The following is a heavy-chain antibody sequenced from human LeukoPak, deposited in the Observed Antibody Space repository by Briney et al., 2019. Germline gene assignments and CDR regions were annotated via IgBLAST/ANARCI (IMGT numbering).Heavy chain of an antibody. Sequence: GGSLRLSCAASGFTFSSYAMSWVRQAPGKGLEWVSAISGSGGSTYYADSLKGRFTISRDNSKNTLYLQMNSLRAEDTAVYYCAKEFVVVPAAKRVWYTFDYWGQGTLVTVSS. V-gene: IGHV3-23*01. CDR1: GFTFSSYA. J-gene: IGHJ4*02. CDR3: AKEFVVVPAAKRVWYTFDY. D-gene: IGHD2-2*01. CDR2: ISGSGGST.